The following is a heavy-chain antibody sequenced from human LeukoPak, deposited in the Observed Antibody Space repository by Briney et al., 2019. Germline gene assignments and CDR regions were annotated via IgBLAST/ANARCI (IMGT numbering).Heavy chain of an antibody. CDR2: MNPNSGNT. Sequence: SVKVSCKASGGTFTSYDINWVRQATGQGLEWMGWMNPNSGNTGYAQKFQGRVTITRNTSISTAYMELSSLRSEDTAVYYCARSGVPAAIQVGYYYYYMDVWGKGTTVTVSS. CDR3: ARSGVPAAIQVGYYYYYMDV. V-gene: IGHV1-8*03. CDR1: GGTFTSYD. J-gene: IGHJ6*03. D-gene: IGHD2-2*02.